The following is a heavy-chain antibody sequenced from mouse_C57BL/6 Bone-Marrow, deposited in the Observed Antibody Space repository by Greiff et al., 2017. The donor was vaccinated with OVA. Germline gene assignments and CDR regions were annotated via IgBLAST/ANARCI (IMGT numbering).Heavy chain of an antibody. CDR3: ARENPHRYWYFDV. CDR2: INPNNGGT. CDR1: GYTFTDYY. Sequence: VQLQQSGPELVKPGASVKTSCKASGYTFTDYYMNWVKQSHGKSLEWIGDINPNNGGTSYNQKFKGKATLTVDKSSSTAYMELRSLTSEDSAVYYCARENPHRYWYFDVWGTGTTVTVSS. J-gene: IGHJ1*03. V-gene: IGHV1-26*01.